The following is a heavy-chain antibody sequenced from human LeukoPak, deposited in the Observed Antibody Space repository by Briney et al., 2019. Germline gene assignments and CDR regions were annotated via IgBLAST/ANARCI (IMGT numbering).Heavy chain of an antibody. CDR1: GFTFSRYT. CDR2: MSKDGSNE. Sequence: GGSLRLSCAASGFTFSRYTMHWVRQAPGKGLDWVAIMSKDGSNEYYAASVKGRFTISRDNSKNTLYLQMNSLRAEDTAVYYCARENYDIHGYGNFDYWGQGTLVTVSA. J-gene: IGHJ4*02. D-gene: IGHD3-22*01. V-gene: IGHV3-30-3*01. CDR3: ARENYDIHGYGNFDY.